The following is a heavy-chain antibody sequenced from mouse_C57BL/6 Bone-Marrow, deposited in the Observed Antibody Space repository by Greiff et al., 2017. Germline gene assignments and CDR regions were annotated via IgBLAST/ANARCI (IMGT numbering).Heavy chain of an antibody. Sequence: VQLQQSGAELVRPGASVKLSCTASGFNIKDDYMHWVKQRPEQGLEWIGWIDPENGDTEYASKFQGKATITADTSSNTAYLQLSSLTSEDTAVYYCTPPITTVVARAIDYWGQGTSVTVSS. D-gene: IGHD1-1*01. CDR3: TPPITTVVARAIDY. J-gene: IGHJ4*01. CDR1: GFNIKDDY. CDR2: IDPENGDT. V-gene: IGHV14-4*01.